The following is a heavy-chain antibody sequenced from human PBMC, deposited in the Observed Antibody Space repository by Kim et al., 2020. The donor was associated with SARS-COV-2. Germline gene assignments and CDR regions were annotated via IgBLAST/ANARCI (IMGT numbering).Heavy chain of an antibody. D-gene: IGHD6-6*01. CDR1: GFTFSNAW. CDR2: IKSKTDGGTT. CDR3: TTDRGGRAARLKSHY. J-gene: IGHJ4*02. V-gene: IGHV3-15*01. Sequence: GGSLRLSCAASGFTFSNAWMSWVRQAPGKGLEWVGRIKSKTDGGTTDYAAPVKGRFTISRDDSKNTLYLQMNSLKTEDTAVYYCTTDRGGRAARLKSHYWGQGTLVTVSS.